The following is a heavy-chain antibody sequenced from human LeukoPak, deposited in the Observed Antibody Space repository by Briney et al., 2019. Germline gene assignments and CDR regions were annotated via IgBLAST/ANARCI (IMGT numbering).Heavy chain of an antibody. CDR2: IKSKTDGGTT. CDR3: TTGVYSGYDNWSDP. D-gene: IGHD5-12*01. V-gene: IGHV3-15*01. CDR1: GFTFANAW. J-gene: IGHJ5*02. Sequence: GESLQISCAASGFTFANAWMSWVRQAPGKGLEWVAHIKSKTDGGTTDYAAPVKGRFSISRDDSKDTLYLQMTSLKTEDTAVYYCTTGVYSGYDNWSDPWGQGTLVTVSS.